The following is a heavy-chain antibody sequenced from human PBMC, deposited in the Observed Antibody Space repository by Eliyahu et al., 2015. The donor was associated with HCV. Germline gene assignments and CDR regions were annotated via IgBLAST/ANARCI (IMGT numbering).Heavy chain of an antibody. D-gene: IGHD2-2*01. V-gene: IGHV4-4*07. CDR2: IYTSGST. Sequence: QVQLQESGPGLVKPSETLSLTCTVSGGSISSYYWSWIRQPAGKGLEWVGRIYTSGSTNYNPSLKSRVTMSVDTSKNQFSLKLSSVTAADTAVYYCAREDPRDIVVVPAATDFDYWGQGTLVTVSS. CDR1: GGSISSYY. CDR3: AREDPRDIVVVPAATDFDY. J-gene: IGHJ4*02.